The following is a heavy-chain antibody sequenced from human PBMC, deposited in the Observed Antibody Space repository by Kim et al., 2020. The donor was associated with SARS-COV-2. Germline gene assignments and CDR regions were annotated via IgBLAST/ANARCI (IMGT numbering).Heavy chain of an antibody. J-gene: IGHJ5*02. CDR1: GFTFSSYA. CDR3: AKASDFTMVRGGAGWFDP. V-gene: IGHV3-23*01. D-gene: IGHD3-10*01. Sequence: GGSLRLSCAASGFTFSSYAMSWVRQAPGKGLEWVSAISGSGGSPYYADSVKGRFTISRDNSKNTLYLQMNSLRAEDTAVYYCAKASDFTMVRGGAGWFDPWGQGTLVTVSS. CDR2: ISGSGGSP.